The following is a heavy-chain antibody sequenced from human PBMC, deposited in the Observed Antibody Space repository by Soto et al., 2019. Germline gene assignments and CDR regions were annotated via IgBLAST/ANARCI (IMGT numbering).Heavy chain of an antibody. V-gene: IGHV4-61*01. CDR2: LYYSGST. CDR1: GDSVGNGPYY. D-gene: IGHD1-26*01. CDR3: ARVGSSCHSGGCYYYYGLGV. Sequence: QVRLQESGPGLVKPSETLSLSCLVSGDSVGNGPYYWSWIRQSPAEGLEWIAYLYYSGSTNVNPSLESRLNISIDMSKNQFLLELRSVTAADAAVYFCARVGSSCHSGGCYYYYGLGVWGQGTTVAISS. J-gene: IGHJ6*02.